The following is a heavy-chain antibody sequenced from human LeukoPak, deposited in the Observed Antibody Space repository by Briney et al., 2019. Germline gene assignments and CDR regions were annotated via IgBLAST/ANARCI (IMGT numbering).Heavy chain of an antibody. D-gene: IGHD6-13*01. Sequence: GGSLRLSCAASRLTFSSFAMTWVRQAPGRGLDWVAAISGSGGSTSYAGSVKGRFAIYRDNLKSTLYLQMNSLRAEDTAVYYCAKDSSSWYIYYYYGMDVWGQGTTVTVSS. CDR2: ISGSGGST. CDR3: AKDSSSWYIYYYYGMDV. J-gene: IGHJ6*02. CDR1: RLTFSSFA. V-gene: IGHV3-23*01.